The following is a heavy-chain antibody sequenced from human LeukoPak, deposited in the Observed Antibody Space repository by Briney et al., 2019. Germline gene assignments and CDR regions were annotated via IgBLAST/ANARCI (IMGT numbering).Heavy chain of an antibody. Sequence: GRSLRLSCAASGFTFSSYAMSWVRQAPGKGLEWVSAISGSGGSTYYADSVKGRFTISRDNSKNTLYLQMNSLRAEDTAVYYCAKDLYYDSSGSFDPWGQGTLVTVSS. CDR3: AKDLYYDSSGSFDP. V-gene: IGHV3-23*01. J-gene: IGHJ5*02. D-gene: IGHD3-22*01. CDR1: GFTFSSYA. CDR2: ISGSGGST.